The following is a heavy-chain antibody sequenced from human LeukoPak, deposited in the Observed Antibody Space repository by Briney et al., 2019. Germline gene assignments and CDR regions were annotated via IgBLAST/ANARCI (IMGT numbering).Heavy chain of an antibody. J-gene: IGHJ6*03. D-gene: IGHD6-19*01. V-gene: IGHV3-7*01. Sequence: GGSLRLSCAASGFTFSSYWMSWVRQAPGKGMEWVANIKQDGSEKYYVDSVKGRFTISRDNAKNSLYLQMNSLRAEDTAVYYCARGLVRPMYYMDVWGKGTTVTVSS. CDR3: ARGLVRPMYYMDV. CDR1: GFTFSSYW. CDR2: IKQDGSEK.